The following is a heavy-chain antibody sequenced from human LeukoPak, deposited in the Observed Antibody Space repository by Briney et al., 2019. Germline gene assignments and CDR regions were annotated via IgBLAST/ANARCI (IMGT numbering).Heavy chain of an antibody. J-gene: IGHJ4*02. V-gene: IGHV4-59*08. CDR3: ARSIWFGEFPFDY. D-gene: IGHD3-10*01. Sequence: SETLSLTCTASCGSISRYYWSWIRQPPGKGLEWIGYIYYIWSSKYNPSLKSRVTISVDTSKNQFSLKLSSVTAADTAVYYCARSIWFGEFPFDYWGQGNLVTVSS. CDR1: CGSISRYY. CDR2: IYYIWSS.